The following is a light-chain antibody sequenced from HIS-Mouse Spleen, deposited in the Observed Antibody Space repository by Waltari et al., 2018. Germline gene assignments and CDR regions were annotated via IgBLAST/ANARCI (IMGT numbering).Light chain of an antibody. CDR1: QGISSY. J-gene: IGKJ1*01. CDR2: AGS. CDR3: EQYYSYPWT. Sequence: AIRMTQSPSSFSASTGDRVTITCRANQGISSYLAWYQQEPGKAPKPLIYAGSTLQSGVPSRVSGSRSGADFTLAVSWLQSEDFATNYCEQYYSYPWTFGQGTKVEIK. V-gene: IGKV1-8*01.